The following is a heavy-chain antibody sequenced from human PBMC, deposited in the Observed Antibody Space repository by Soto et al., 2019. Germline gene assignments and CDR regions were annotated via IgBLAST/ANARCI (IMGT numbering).Heavy chain of an antibody. CDR3: ARANSGDDDEFDY. V-gene: IGHV1-2*02. D-gene: IGHD5-12*01. Sequence: QVQLVQSGAEVKKPGASVKVSCRTSGYTFTGYFIHWVRQAPGQGLEWMGWINPNSGGKNYAQRFQGRVTMPRDTSVTTAYMEVYSLRSDDTAVYYCARANSGDDDEFDYWGQGTLVTVSS. CDR2: INPNSGGK. J-gene: IGHJ4*02. CDR1: GYTFTGYF.